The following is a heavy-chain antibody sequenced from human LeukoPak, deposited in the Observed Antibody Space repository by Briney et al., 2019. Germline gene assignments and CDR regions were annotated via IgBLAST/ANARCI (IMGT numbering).Heavy chain of an antibody. CDR3: ARLFGIQLGGRTGWFDP. CDR2: INPNSGGT. V-gene: IGHV1-2*02. CDR1: GYTFTGYY. D-gene: IGHD3-16*01. J-gene: IGHJ5*02. Sequence: VASVKVSCKASGYTFTGYYMHWVRQAPGQGLEWMGWINPNSGGTNYAQKFQGRVTMTRDTSISTAYMELSRLRSDDTAVYYCARLFGIQLGGRTGWFDPWGQGTLVTVSS.